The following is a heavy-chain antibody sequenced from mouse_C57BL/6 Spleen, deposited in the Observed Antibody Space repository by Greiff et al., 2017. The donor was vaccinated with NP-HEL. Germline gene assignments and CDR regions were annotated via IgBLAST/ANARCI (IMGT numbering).Heavy chain of an antibody. CDR2: IWSGGST. CDR1: GFSLTSYG. D-gene: IGHD1-1*01. CDR3: ARNGYYGSSYGGCAY. V-gene: IGHV2-2*01. J-gene: IGHJ3*01. Sequence: QVQLQQSGPGLVQPSQSLSITCTVSGFSLTSYGVHWVRQSPGKGLEWLGVIWSGGSTDYNAAFISRLSISKDNSKSQVFFKMNSLQADDTAIYYCARNGYYGSSYGGCAYWGQGTLVTVSA.